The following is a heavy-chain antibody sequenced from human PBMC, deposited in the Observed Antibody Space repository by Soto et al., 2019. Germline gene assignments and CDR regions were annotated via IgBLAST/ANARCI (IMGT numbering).Heavy chain of an antibody. J-gene: IGHJ4*02. V-gene: IGHV3-74*01. CDR3: ARGLWEFVSDY. Sequence: GSLRLSCAASGFTFSSYWMHWVRQAPGKGLMWVSHIYSDGSRAYYADPVKGRFTISRDNAKNTLYLQMNSLRAEDTAVYYCARGLWEFVSDYWGQGTLVTVSS. CDR1: GFTFSSYW. CDR2: IYSDGSRA. D-gene: IGHD3-16*01.